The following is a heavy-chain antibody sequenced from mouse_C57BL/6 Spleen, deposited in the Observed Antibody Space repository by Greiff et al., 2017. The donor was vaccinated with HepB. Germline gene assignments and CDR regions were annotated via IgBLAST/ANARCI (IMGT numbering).Heavy chain of an antibody. CDR3: ARGGRYFDV. Sequence: EVKLQESGPGLVKPSQSLSLTCSVTGYSITSGYYWNWIRQFPGNKLEWMGYISYDGSNNYNPSLKNRISITRDTSKNQFFLKLNSVTTEDTATCYCARGGRYFDVWGTGTTVTVSS. CDR1: GYSITSGYY. CDR2: ISYDGSN. J-gene: IGHJ1*03. V-gene: IGHV3-6*01. D-gene: IGHD3-3*01.